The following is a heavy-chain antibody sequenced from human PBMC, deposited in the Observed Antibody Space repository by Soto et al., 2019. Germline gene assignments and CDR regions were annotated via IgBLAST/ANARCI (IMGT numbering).Heavy chain of an antibody. CDR3: ASGLILWFGELSRRGGYYYYMDV. V-gene: IGHV4-34*01. Sequence: QVQLQQWGAGLLKPSETLSLTCAVYGGSFSGYQWSWIRQTPGKGLEWIGGINDGGGINYNPSLKSRVTILVDSPKKQISLRLSSVTAADTAVYYCASGLILWFGELSRRGGYYYYMDVWGKGTPVTVSS. CDR1: GGSFSGYQ. J-gene: IGHJ6*03. CDR2: INDGGGI. D-gene: IGHD3-10*01.